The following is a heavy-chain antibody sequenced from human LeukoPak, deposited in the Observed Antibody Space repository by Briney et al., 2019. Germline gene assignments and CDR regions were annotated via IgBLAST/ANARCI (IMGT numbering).Heavy chain of an antibody. CDR1: GYTFTGYY. CDR2: INPNSGGT. J-gene: IGHJ4*02. CDR3: ARVPRGSFGFDY. D-gene: IGHD1-26*01. Sequence: ASVKVSCKASGYTFTGYYMHWVREAPGHGIERMGWINPNSGGTNYAQKFQGRVTMTRDTSISTAYMELSRLRSDDTAVYYCARVPRGSFGFDYWGQGTLVTVSS. V-gene: IGHV1-2*02.